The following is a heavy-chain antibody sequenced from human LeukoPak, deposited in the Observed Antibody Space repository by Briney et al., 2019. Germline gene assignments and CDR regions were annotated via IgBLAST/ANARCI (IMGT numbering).Heavy chain of an antibody. Sequence: GGSLRLSCAASGFTFSSYGMHWVRQAPGKGLEWVAVISYDGSNKYYADSVKGRFTISRDNSKNTLYLQMNSLRAEDTAVYYCARDGGDSSGWYYETYYYMDVWGKGTTVTVSS. CDR1: GFTFSSYG. J-gene: IGHJ6*03. V-gene: IGHV3-30*03. CDR2: ISYDGSNK. CDR3: ARDGGDSSGWYYETYYYMDV. D-gene: IGHD6-19*01.